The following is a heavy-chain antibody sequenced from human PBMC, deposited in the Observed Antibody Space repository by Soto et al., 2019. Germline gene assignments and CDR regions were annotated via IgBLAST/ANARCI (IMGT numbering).Heavy chain of an antibody. V-gene: IGHV4-39*01. CDR3: ATEGWSPGAAGYYYYGMDV. CDR2: IYYSGST. J-gene: IGHJ6*02. CDR1: GGSISSSSYY. D-gene: IGHD2-15*01. Sequence: PSETLSLTCTVSGGSISSSSYYWGWIRQPPGKGLEWIGSIYYSGSTYYNPSLKSRVTISVDTSKNQFSLKLSSVTAADTAVYYCATEGWSPGAAGYYYYGMDVWGQGTTDTVSS.